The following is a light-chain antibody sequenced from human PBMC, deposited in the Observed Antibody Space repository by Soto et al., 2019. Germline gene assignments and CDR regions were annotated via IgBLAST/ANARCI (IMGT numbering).Light chain of an antibody. Sequence: QSVLTQPASVSGSPGQSISISCTGTSGDVGGYKYVSWYQQHPGKAPKLLIYEVSNRPSGVSNRFSGSKSGNTASVTISGLQAEDEADYYCSSYPSTNTQVFGTGTKVTVL. CDR1: SGDVGGYKY. J-gene: IGLJ1*01. CDR3: SSYPSTNTQV. CDR2: EVS. V-gene: IGLV2-14*01.